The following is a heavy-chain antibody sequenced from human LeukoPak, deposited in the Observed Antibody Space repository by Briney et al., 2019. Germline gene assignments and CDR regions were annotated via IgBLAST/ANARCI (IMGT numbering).Heavy chain of an antibody. CDR1: GFTFSSYA. J-gene: IGHJ3*02. CDR2: ISGSGGST. V-gene: IGHV3-23*01. D-gene: IGHD1-26*01. Sequence: QSGGSLRLSCGASGFTFSSYAMTWIRQAPGKGLEWVSSISGSGGSTYYADSVKGRFTISRDNSRNMLFLQMNSLRADDTAVYYCAKDLWVGANYRAFDIWGQGTMVTVSS. CDR3: AKDLWVGANYRAFDI.